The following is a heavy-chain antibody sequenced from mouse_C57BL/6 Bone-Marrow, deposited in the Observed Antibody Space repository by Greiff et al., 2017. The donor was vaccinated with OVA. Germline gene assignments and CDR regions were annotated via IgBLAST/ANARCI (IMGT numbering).Heavy chain of an antibody. J-gene: IGHJ2*01. CDR2: INYDGSST. Sequence: EVQVVESEGGLVQPGSSMKLSCTASGFTFSDYYMAWVRQVPEKGLEWVANINYDGSSTYYLDSLKSRFIISRDNAKNILYLQMSSLKSEDTATYYCARDRSFHFDYWGQGTTLTVSS. CDR1: GFTFSDYY. V-gene: IGHV5-16*01. CDR3: ARDRSFHFDY.